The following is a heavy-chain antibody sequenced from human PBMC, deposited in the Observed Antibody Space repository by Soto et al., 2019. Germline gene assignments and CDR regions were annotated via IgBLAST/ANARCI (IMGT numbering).Heavy chain of an antibody. CDR1: GGSVSSGSYY. CDR3: ASAHGDDYGDYRSDY. CDR2: IYYSGST. J-gene: IGHJ4*02. Sequence: QVQLQESGPGLVKPSETLSLTCTVSGGSVSSGSYYWSWIRQPPGKGLEWIGYIYYSGSTNYNPSPKSRVTISVDTSKNQFSLKLSSVTAADTAVYYCASAHGDDYGDYRSDYWGQGTLVTVSS. D-gene: IGHD4-17*01. V-gene: IGHV4-61*01.